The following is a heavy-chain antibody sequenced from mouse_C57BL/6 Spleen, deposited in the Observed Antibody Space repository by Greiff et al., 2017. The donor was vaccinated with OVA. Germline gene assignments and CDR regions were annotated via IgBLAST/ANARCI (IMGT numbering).Heavy chain of an antibody. CDR1: GYTFTSYW. D-gene: IGHD1-1*01. CDR2: IYPSDSET. J-gene: IGHJ4*01. V-gene: IGHV1-61*01. Sequence: VKLQQPGAELVRPGSSVKLSCKASGYTFTSYWMDWVKQRPGQGLEWIGNIYPSDSETHYNQKFKDKATLTVDKSSSTAYMQLSSLTSEDSAVYYCARFTTVVDGAMDYWGQGTSVTVSS. CDR3: ARFTTVVDGAMDY.